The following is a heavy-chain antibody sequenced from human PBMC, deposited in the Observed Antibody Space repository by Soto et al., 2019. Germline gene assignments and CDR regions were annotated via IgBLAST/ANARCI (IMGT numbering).Heavy chain of an antibody. J-gene: IGHJ5*02. Sequence: PGESLKISCKGSGYSFTSYWISWVRQMPGKGLEWMGRIDPSDSYTNYSPSFQGHVTISADKSISTAYLQWSSLKASDTAMYYCARHRGTGSGSYSWFDPWGQGTLVTVSS. CDR1: GYSFTSYW. CDR2: IDPSDSYT. V-gene: IGHV5-10-1*01. D-gene: IGHD3-10*01. CDR3: ARHRGTGSGSYSWFDP.